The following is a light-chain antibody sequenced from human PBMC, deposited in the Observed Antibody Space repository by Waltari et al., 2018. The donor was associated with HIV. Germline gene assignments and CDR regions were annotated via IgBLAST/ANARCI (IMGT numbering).Light chain of an antibody. J-gene: IGLJ3*02. CDR3: GSYTSSSTLV. CDR1: SSDVGAYNF. V-gene: IGLV2-14*03. CDR2: DVS. Sequence: QSALTQPASVSGSPGQSITISCPGTSSDVGAYNFVSWYQQHPGKAPKLMIYDVSSRPSGVSDRFFGSKSGNTASLTISGLQAEDEADYYCGSYTSSSTLVFCGGTKLTVL.